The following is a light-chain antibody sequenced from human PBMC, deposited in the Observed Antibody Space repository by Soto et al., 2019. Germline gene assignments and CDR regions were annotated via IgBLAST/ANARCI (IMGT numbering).Light chain of an antibody. CDR1: SSDVGGYKY. CDR3: HVHTSSGTLYV. CDR2: DVS. Sequence: QSALTQPASVSGSPGQSITISCTGISSDVGGYKYVSWYQQHPGKAPKLMIYDVSNRPSGVSNRFSGSKSGNTASLTISGLQAEDEADYYCHVHTSSGTLYVFGTGTKLTVL. V-gene: IGLV2-14*01. J-gene: IGLJ1*01.